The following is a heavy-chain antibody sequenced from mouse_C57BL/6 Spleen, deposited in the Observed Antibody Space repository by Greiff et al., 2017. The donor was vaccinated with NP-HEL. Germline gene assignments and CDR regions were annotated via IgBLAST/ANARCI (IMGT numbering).Heavy chain of an antibody. J-gene: IGHJ2*01. CDR2: IDPSDSYT. CDR3: ARYPKSSHYYGSSSGYFDY. D-gene: IGHD1-1*01. Sequence: QVQLQQPGAELVKPGASVKLSCKASGYTFTSYWMQWVKQRPGQGLEWIGEIDPSDSYTNYNQKFKGKATLTVDTSSSTAYMQLSSLTSEDSAVYYCARYPKSSHYYGSSSGYFDYWGQGTTLTVSS. CDR1: GYTFTSYW. V-gene: IGHV1-50*01.